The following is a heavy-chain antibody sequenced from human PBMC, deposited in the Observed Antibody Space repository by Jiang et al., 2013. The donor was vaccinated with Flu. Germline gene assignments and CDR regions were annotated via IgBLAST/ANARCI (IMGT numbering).Heavy chain of an antibody. J-gene: IGHJ4*02. CDR2: IYTSGST. CDR1: GGSISSGSYY. CDR3: ARDRGSRNLGIFDY. D-gene: IGHD1-26*01. V-gene: IGHV4-61*02. Sequence: TLSLTCTVSGGSISSGSYYWSWIRQPAGKGLEWIGRIYTSGSTNYNPSLKSRVTISVDTSKNQFSLKLSSVTAADTAVYYCARDRGSRNLGIFDYWGQGTLVTVSS.